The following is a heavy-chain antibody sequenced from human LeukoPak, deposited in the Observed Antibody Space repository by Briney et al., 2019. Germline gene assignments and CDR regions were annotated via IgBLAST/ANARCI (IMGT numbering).Heavy chain of an antibody. CDR1: GFTFSSYD. J-gene: IGHJ4*02. CDR3: ARETPYSSSWTVFDY. CDR2: IGTAGEI. Sequence: AGGSLRLSCAASGFTFSSYDIHWVRQATGKGLEWVSGIGTAGEIYYPGSVKGRFTISRENAKNSLYLQMNSVRAGDTAVYYCARETPYSSSWTVFDYWGQGTLVTVSS. V-gene: IGHV3-13*01. D-gene: IGHD6-13*01.